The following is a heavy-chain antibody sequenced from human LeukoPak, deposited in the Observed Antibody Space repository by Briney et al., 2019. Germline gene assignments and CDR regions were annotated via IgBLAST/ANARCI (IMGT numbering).Heavy chain of an antibody. V-gene: IGHV4-61*02. CDR1: GGSISSCSYY. J-gene: IGHJ3*02. D-gene: IGHD3-22*01. CDR2: IYASGST. Sequence: SETLSLTCTVSGGSISSCSYYWSWIRQPAGKGLKWIGRIYASGSTNYNPSLKSRVTISVDMSKNQFSLKLSSVTAADTAVYYCARGYDPSRDAFDIWAQGTMVTVAS. CDR3: ARGYDPSRDAFDI.